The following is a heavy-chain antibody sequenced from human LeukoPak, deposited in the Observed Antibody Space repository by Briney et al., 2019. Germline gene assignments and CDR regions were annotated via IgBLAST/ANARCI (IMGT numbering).Heavy chain of an antibody. Sequence: GESLKISCKGSGYRFTSYWIGWVRQMAGKGLEWMGIIYPGDSDPRYSPSFQGHVTMSADKSISTAYLQWSSLEASDTAMYYCARQYYFDYWGQGTLVTVSS. J-gene: IGHJ4*02. V-gene: IGHV5-51*01. CDR1: GYRFTSYW. CDR2: IYPGDSDP. CDR3: ARQYYFDY.